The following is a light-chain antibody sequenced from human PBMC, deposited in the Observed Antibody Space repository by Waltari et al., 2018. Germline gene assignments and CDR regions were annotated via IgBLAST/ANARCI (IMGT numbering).Light chain of an antibody. CDR2: EVS. J-gene: IGKJ1*01. CDR1: QSLLNIDGKTY. V-gene: IGKV2D-29*01. CDR3: MQSTQLPLA. Sequence: EIVMTQTPLSLSVTPGQPASISCRSSQSLLNIDGKTYLYWYVQKPGQPPQLLIHEVSTRFSGVPDRLSGSGSGTDFTLKISRVEAEDVGVYYCMQSTQLPLAFGQGTKVEIK.